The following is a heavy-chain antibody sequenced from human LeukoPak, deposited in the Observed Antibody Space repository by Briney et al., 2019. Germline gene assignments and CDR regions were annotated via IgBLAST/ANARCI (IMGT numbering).Heavy chain of an antibody. J-gene: IGHJ4*02. D-gene: IGHD1-26*01. CDR1: GFTLSSHR. Sequence: GGSLRLSCAASGFTLSSHRMDWVRQAPGKGLEWASSISSRSSFKDYADSVKGRFTISRDNAKNLLYLQMNSLRAEDTAVYFCARAKSGSSARYWGQGTLVTVSS. V-gene: IGHV3-21*06. CDR3: ARAKSGSSARY. CDR2: ISSRSSFK.